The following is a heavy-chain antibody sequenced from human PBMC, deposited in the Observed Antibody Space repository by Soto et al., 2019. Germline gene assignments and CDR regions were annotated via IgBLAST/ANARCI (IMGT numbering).Heavy chain of an antibody. V-gene: IGHV3-49*04. J-gene: IGHJ4*02. CDR2: IRSQTYIETT. Sequence: SLRLSCTVSVLPFRNYAISWVRQAPGKGLEWVGLIRSQTYIETTQYAPSLKGRFTISRDDSNSIAYLQMSSLQGDDSAVYYCTSAQSPSMSYCFESLGQGAL. D-gene: IGHD2-2*01. CDR3: TSAQSPSMSYCFES. CDR1: VLPFRNYA.